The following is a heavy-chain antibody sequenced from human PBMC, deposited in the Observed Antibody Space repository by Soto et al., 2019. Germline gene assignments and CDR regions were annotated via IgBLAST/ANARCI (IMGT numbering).Heavy chain of an antibody. CDR2: ISYDGSNK. V-gene: IGHV3-30*18. CDR1: GVSFSNYG. D-gene: IGHD3-3*01. J-gene: IGHJ6*02. CDR3: AKEHDFWSGYQYYYYYYGMDV. Sequence: PGGSLRLSCAASGVSFSNYGIHWVRQAPGKGLEWVAVISYDGSNKYYADSVKGRFTISRDNSKNTLYLQMNSLRAEDTAVYYCAKEHDFWSGYQYYYYYYGMDVWGQGTTVTVSS.